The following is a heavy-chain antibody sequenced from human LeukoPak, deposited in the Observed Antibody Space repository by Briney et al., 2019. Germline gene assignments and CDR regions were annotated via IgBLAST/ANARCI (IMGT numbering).Heavy chain of an antibody. V-gene: IGHV1-46*01. D-gene: IGHD1-1*01. CDR2: INPSGGST. Sequence: ASVKVSCKASGYTFSDYFMHWVRQAPGQGLEWMGIINPSGGSTSYAQKFQGRVTMTRDTSTSTVYMELSSLRSGDTAVYYCARRGYKTGTPRDDAFDIWGQGTMVTVSS. CDR1: GYTFSDYF. J-gene: IGHJ3*02. CDR3: ARRGYKTGTPRDDAFDI.